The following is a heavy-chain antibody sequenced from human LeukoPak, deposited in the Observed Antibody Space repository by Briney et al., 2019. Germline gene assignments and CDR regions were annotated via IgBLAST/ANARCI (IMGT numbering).Heavy chain of an antibody. D-gene: IGHD3-16*01. CDR2: IYSSGIT. V-gene: IGHV4-4*08. J-gene: IGHJ2*01. Sequence: PSETLSLTCSVSGGSMFSYYWNWIRQPPGKGLEWIGYIYSSGITNYNPSLRSRGTISVATSRNQFSLSLTSVTAEDTAIYYCARRAYYDSSGFHPTSGYFDLWGRGTLVTVSS. CDR3: ARRAYYDSSGFHPTSGYFDL. CDR1: GGSMFSYY.